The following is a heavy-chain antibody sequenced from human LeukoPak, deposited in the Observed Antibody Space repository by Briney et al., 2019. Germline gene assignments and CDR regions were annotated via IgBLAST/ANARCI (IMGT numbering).Heavy chain of an antibody. CDR1: GGSISSYY. V-gene: IGHV4-4*07. D-gene: IGHD2-15*01. CDR2: IYTSGST. Sequence: PSETLSLTCTVSGGSISSYYWSWIRQPAGKGLEWIGRIYTSGSTNYNPSLKSRVTMSVDTSKNQFSLKLSSVTAADTAVYYCARHDGRVVRDDAFDIWGQGTMVTVSS. CDR3: ARHDGRVVRDDAFDI. J-gene: IGHJ3*02.